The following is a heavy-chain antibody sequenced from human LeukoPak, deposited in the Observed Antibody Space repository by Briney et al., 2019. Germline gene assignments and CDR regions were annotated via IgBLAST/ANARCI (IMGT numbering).Heavy chain of an antibody. V-gene: IGHV4-4*07. CDR2: IYTSGST. Sequence: PSETRSLTCTVSGGSISSYYWSWIRQPAGKGLEWIGRIYTSGSTNYNPSLKSRVTMSVDTSKDQFSLKLSSVTAADTAVYYCARGSMVRGVTSQYAFDIWGQGTMVTVSS. CDR1: GGSISSYY. D-gene: IGHD3-10*01. J-gene: IGHJ3*02. CDR3: ARGSMVRGVTSQYAFDI.